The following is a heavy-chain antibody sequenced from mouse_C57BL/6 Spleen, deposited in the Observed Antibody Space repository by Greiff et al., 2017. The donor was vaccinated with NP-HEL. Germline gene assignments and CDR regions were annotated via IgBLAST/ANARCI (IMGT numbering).Heavy chain of an antibody. CDR3: ARSGYGSRGDY. D-gene: IGHD1-1*01. Sequence: QVQLQQPGAELVMPGASVKLSCKASGYTFTSYWMHWVKQRPGQGLEWIGEIDPSDSYTNYNQKFKGKSTLTVDKSSSTAYMQLSSLTSDDSAVYYCARSGYGSRGDYWGQGTTLTVSS. V-gene: IGHV1-69*01. CDR2: IDPSDSYT. J-gene: IGHJ2*01. CDR1: GYTFTSYW.